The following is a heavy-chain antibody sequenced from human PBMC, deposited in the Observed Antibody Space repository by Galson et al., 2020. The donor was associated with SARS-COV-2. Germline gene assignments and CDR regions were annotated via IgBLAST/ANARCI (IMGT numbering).Heavy chain of an antibody. Sequence: ASVKVSCKASGYTFTSYGISWVRQAPGQGLEWMGWISAYNGNTNYAQKLQGRVTMTTDTSTSTAYMELRSLRSDDTAVYYCATENCSGGSCYPPAPYYYYYYGIDVWGQGTTVTVSS. D-gene: IGHD2-15*01. CDR2: ISAYNGNT. CDR1: GYTFTSYG. J-gene: IGHJ6*02. CDR3: ATENCSGGSCYPPAPYYYYYYGIDV. V-gene: IGHV1-18*04.